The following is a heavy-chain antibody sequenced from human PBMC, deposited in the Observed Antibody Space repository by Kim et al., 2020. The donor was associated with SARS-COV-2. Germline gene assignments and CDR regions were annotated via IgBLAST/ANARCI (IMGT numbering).Heavy chain of an antibody. CDR1: GFTFSSYA. Sequence: GGSLRLSCAASGFTFSSYAMHWVRQAPGKGLEWVAVISYDGSNKYYADSVKGRFTISRDNSKNTLYLQMNSLRAEDTAVYYCARDGYNNQSKYRNVGAFDIWGQGTMVTVSS. D-gene: IGHD3-9*01. J-gene: IGHJ3*02. CDR2: ISYDGSNK. CDR3: ARDGYNNQSKYRNVGAFDI. V-gene: IGHV3-30*04.